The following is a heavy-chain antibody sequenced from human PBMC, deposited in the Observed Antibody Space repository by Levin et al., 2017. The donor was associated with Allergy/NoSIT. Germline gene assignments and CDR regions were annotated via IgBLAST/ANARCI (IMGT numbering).Heavy chain of an antibody. Sequence: GGSLRLSCAASGFTSGFTFTKAWMSWVRQAPGKGLEWVGRIKSETDGGTTDYAAPVKGRFTISRDDSKNTLYLQMSSLKTEDSAVYYCATDPGYYYDSSGYVPMVDYWGQGTLVTVSS. J-gene: IGHJ4*02. V-gene: IGHV3-15*01. CDR3: ATDPGYYYDSSGYVPMVDY. CDR2: IKSETDGGTT. CDR1: GFTFTKAW. D-gene: IGHD3-22*01.